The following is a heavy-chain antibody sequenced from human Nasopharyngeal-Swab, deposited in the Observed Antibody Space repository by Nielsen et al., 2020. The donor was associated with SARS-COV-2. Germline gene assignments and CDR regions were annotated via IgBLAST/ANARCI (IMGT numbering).Heavy chain of an antibody. J-gene: IGHJ3*02. D-gene: IGHD2-15*01. CDR3: AGGGYCSGGSCYSFDAFDI. CDR2: INPNSGGT. CDR1: GYTFTGYY. V-gene: IGHV1-2*06. Sequence: ASVKVSCKDSGYTFTGYYMHWVRQAPGQGLEWMGRINPNSGGTNYAQKFQGRVTMTRDTSISTAYMELSRLRSDDTAVYYCAGGGYCSGGSCYSFDAFDIWGQGTMVTVSS.